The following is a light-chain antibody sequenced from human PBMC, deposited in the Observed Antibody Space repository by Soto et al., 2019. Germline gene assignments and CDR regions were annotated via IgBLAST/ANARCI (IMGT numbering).Light chain of an antibody. Sequence: DIQMTQSPSSLSASVGDRVTITCRASQRISTYLNWYQQKPGKAPKLLIYDASSLQSGVPSRFSGSGSGTDFTLTISSLQPEDFATYFCQQTYSTPRTFGHGTKVDI. CDR1: QRISTY. V-gene: IGKV1-39*01. J-gene: IGKJ1*01. CDR3: QQTYSTPRT. CDR2: DAS.